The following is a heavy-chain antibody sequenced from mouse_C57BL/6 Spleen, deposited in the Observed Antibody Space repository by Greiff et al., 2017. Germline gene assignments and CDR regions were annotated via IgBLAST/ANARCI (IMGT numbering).Heavy chain of an antibody. V-gene: IGHV5-4*01. CDR1: GFTFSSYA. CDR3: ARDLDYSNYAMDY. Sequence: EVNVVESGGGLVKPGGSLKLSCAASGFTFSSYAMSWVRQTPEKSLEWVATISAGGSYTYYPDNVKGRFTISRDNATNNPYLQMSHLTSEDTAVYYCARDLDYSNYAMDYWGQGTSVTVSS. J-gene: IGHJ4*01. CDR2: ISAGGSYT. D-gene: IGHD2-5*01.